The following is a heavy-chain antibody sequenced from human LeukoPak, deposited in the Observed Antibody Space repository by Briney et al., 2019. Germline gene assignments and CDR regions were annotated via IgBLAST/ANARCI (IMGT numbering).Heavy chain of an antibody. CDR3: AKERNYFDSSGYADY. J-gene: IGHJ4*02. CDR2: IRYDGSNK. V-gene: IGHV3-30*02. CDR1: GFTFSSYG. Sequence: GGSLRLSCAASGFTFSSYGMHWVRQAPGKGLEWVAFIRYDGSNKYYADSVKGRFTIFRDNSKNTLYLQMNSLRAEDTAVYYCAKERNYFDSSGYADYWGQGTLVTVSS. D-gene: IGHD3-22*01.